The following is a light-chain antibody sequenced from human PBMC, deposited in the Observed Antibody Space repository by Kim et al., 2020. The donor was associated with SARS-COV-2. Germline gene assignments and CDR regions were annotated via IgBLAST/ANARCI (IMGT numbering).Light chain of an antibody. CDR3: QAWDSSTGGV. J-gene: IGLJ2*01. Sequence: REQTASITCSGGKLGDKYACWYQQKPGQSPVLVIYQDSKRPSGIPERFSGSNSGNTATLTISGTQAMDEADYYCQAWDSSTGGVFGGGTQLTVL. V-gene: IGLV3-1*01. CDR1: KLGDKY. CDR2: QDS.